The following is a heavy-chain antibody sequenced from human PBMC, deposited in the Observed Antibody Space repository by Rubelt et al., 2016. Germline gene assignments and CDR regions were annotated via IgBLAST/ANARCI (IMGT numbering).Heavy chain of an antibody. Sequence: QVQLQESGPGLVKPSETLSLTCTVSGGSISSYYWSWIRQPAGKGLEWIGRIYNSGSTNYNPSLKSRVTMSVDTSKTRLSLKLSSVTAADTAVYHCARDRGSSSWYGVDYWGQGTLVTVSS. CDR2: IYNSGST. CDR1: GGSISSYY. J-gene: IGHJ4*02. V-gene: IGHV4-4*07. CDR3: ARDRGSSSWYGVDY. D-gene: IGHD6-13*01.